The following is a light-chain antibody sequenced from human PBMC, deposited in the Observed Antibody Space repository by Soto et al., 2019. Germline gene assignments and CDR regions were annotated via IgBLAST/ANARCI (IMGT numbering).Light chain of an antibody. J-gene: IGKJ1*01. CDR3: LQEYSCPWT. Sequence: QMTQSPASRSASVGDRGTITCRASRYIRSDLSWYQQRPGQAPKVLIYVASNLQSGVPSRFSGSGYGTDFSLTISSLQSEDFATYYCLQEYSCPWTFGQGTKVDIK. V-gene: IGKV1-6*01. CDR2: VAS. CDR1: RYIRSD.